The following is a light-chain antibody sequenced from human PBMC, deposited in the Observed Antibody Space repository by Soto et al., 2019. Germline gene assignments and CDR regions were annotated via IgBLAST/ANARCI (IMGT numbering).Light chain of an antibody. CDR1: QNIKKF. CDR2: ATS. J-gene: IGKJ4*01. Sequence: DIHMTQSPSSLSASVGDRVTLTCRAIQNIKKFLNWYQQRPGKAPSALIHATSTLQNGVSSRFSGSGSDTDFTLTITSLQPEDFATYFCQQSYSSPLTFGGGTKVEL. CDR3: QQSYSSPLT. V-gene: IGKV1-39*01.